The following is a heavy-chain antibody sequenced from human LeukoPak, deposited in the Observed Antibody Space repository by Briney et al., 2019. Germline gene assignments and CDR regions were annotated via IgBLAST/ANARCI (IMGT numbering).Heavy chain of an antibody. CDR2: IYGGGST. CDR3: ALIPGSGY. Sequence: GGSLGLSCAASGFTVSSNYMTWVRQAPGKGLEWVSVIYGGGSTYYADSVKGRFTISRDSSKNTLFLLMSSLRADDTAVYYCALIPGSGYWGQGTVVTVSS. J-gene: IGHJ4*02. D-gene: IGHD2-15*01. CDR1: GFTVSSNY. V-gene: IGHV3-66*01.